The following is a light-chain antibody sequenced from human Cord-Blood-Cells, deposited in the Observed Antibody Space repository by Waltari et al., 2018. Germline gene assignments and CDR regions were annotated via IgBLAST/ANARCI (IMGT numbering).Light chain of an antibody. V-gene: IGKV3-11*01. CDR3: QQRSNSFT. J-gene: IGKJ3*01. Sequence: LVLTQSPATLSLSPGVRATLSCRASQSVSSYLAWYQQKPGQAPRLLIDDASNRATGIPARFSGSGSGTDFTRTISSLEPEDCAVYYCQQRSNSFTFGPGTKVDIK. CDR2: DAS. CDR1: QSVSSY.